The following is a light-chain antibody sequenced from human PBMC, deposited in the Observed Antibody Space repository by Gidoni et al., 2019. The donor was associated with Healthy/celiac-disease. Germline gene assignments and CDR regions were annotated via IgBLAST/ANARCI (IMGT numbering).Light chain of an antibody. Sequence: SYELTQPPSVSVSPGQTASITCCGDKLGDKYACWYQQKPGQSPLLVIYQDSKRPSGIPERFSGSNSGNTATLTISGTQAMDEADYYCQAWDSNSYVFGTGTKVTVL. V-gene: IGLV3-1*01. CDR1: KLGDKY. CDR3: QAWDSNSYV. CDR2: QDS. J-gene: IGLJ1*01.